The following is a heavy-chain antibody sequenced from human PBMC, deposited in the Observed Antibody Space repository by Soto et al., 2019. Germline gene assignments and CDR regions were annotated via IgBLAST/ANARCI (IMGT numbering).Heavy chain of an antibody. Sequence: EVQLVESGGGLVQPGRSLRLSCAASGFTFDDYAMHWVRQAPGKGLEWVSGISWNSGSIGYADSVKGRFTISRDNAKNSLYLQMNSLRAEDTALYYCAKDRSSGWYLTPFDYWGQGTLVTVSS. D-gene: IGHD6-19*01. V-gene: IGHV3-9*01. CDR1: GFTFDDYA. CDR3: AKDRSSGWYLTPFDY. J-gene: IGHJ4*02. CDR2: ISWNSGSI.